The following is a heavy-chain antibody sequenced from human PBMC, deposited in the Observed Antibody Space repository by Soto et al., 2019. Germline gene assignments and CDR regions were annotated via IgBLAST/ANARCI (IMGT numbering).Heavy chain of an antibody. J-gene: IGHJ5*02. Sequence: GSLRLSCAASGITVSSYEMHWVRQGTGKGLEWVSRINIGGDTFYSGSVKGRFTVSRENARNAAHLQMDSLRVGDTAVHYCVRGQMRSSSGHTWFDTWGQGVLVTVSS. D-gene: IGHD6-6*01. V-gene: IGHV3-13*01. CDR1: GITVSSYE. CDR2: INIGGDT. CDR3: VRGQMRSSSGHTWFDT.